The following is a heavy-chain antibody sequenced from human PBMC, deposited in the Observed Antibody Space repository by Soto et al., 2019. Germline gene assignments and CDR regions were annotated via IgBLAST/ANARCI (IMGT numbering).Heavy chain of an antibody. CDR1: GFTFSSYG. J-gene: IGHJ4*02. Sequence: QVQLVESGGGVVQPGRSLRLSCAASGFTFSSYGMHWVRQAPGKGLEWVAVISYDGSNKYYADSVKGRFTISRDNSKNTLYLQMNSLRAEETAVYYCAKDSYDSLTGYLDYWGQGTLVTVSS. CDR3: AKDSYDSLTGYLDY. D-gene: IGHD3-9*01. CDR2: ISYDGSNK. V-gene: IGHV3-30*18.